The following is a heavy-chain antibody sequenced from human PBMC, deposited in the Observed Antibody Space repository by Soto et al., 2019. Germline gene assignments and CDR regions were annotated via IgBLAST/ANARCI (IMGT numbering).Heavy chain of an antibody. CDR1: GFTFSSYA. J-gene: IGHJ6*02. CDR2: ISGSGGST. V-gene: IGHV3-23*01. CDR3: AKDIAVPAAIYYYYYGMDV. D-gene: IGHD2-2*02. Sequence: GGSLRLSCVASGFTFSSYAMSWVRQAPGKGLEWVSAISGSGGSTYYADSVKGRFTISRDNSKNTLYLQMNSLRAEDTAVYYCAKDIAVPAAIYYYYYGMDVWGQGTTVTVS.